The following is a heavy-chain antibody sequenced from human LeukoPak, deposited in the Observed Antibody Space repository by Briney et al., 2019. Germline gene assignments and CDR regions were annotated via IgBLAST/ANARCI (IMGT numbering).Heavy chain of an antibody. CDR2: IIPIFGTA. D-gene: IGHD3-10*01. CDR1: GYTFTSYG. CDR3: AREATMVRGVITPWAFDY. Sequence: SVKVSCKASGYTFTSYGISWVRQAPGQGLEWMGGIIPIFGTANYAQKFQGRVTITADESTSTAYMELSSLRSEDTAVYYCAREATMVRGVITPWAFDYWGQGTLVTVSS. J-gene: IGHJ4*02. V-gene: IGHV1-69*13.